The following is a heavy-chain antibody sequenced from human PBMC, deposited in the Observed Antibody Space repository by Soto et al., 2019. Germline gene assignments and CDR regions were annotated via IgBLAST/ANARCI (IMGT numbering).Heavy chain of an antibody. Sequence: PGGSLRLSRAASGFTFSSYAMHWVRQAPGKGLEWVSSISSSSSYIYYADSVKGRVTISRDNAKNSLYLQMNSLRAEDTAVYDCARDVGSGTVYGMDVWGQGTTVTVSS. D-gene: IGHD3-10*01. J-gene: IGHJ6*02. CDR3: ARDVGSGTVYGMDV. CDR1: GFTFSSYA. V-gene: IGHV3-21*01. CDR2: ISSSSSYI.